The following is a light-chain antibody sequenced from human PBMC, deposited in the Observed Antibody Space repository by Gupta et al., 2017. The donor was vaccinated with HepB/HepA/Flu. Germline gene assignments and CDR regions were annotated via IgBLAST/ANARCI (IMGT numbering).Light chain of an antibody. CDR3: AAGDDSRSGQG. Sequence: QSVLTSPPSASGTPGQRVPIPCSGSISNIGSNYVYWYQQLPGTAPKLLIYRNNQRRSGVPERFSGAKSGTSASLAISGLRAEDEADYYCAAGDDSRSGQGFGGGTKLTVL. CDR1: ISNIGSNY. J-gene: IGLJ2*01. V-gene: IGLV1-47*01. CDR2: RNN.